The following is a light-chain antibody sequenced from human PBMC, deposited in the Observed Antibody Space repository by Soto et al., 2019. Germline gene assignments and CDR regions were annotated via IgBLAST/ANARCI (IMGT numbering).Light chain of an antibody. V-gene: IGLV2-14*03. CDR3: SSYTGSSAPVV. CDR1: SRDVGDYNH. CDR2: DVS. Sequence: QSALTQPASVSGSPGQSITISCTGTSRDVGDYNHVSWYQQHPGKAPKLMIYDVSKRPSGVSNRFSGSKSGNTASLTISGLQAEDESDYYCSSYTGSSAPVVFGGGTKVTVL. J-gene: IGLJ2*01.